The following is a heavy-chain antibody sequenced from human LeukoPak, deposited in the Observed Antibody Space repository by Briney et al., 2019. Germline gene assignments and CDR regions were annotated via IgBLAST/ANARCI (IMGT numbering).Heavy chain of an antibody. J-gene: IGHJ4*02. CDR1: GFTFSSHS. Sequence: GGSPRLSCEASGFTFSSHSMNWVRQAPGKGLEWVSYITSTSRSTYYADSVKGRFTISRDNAKNSLYLQMNSLGDEDTAVYYCARDGPVAGTPFDFWGRGTLVTVSS. CDR2: ITSTSRST. V-gene: IGHV3-48*02. D-gene: IGHD6-19*01. CDR3: ARDGPVAGTPFDF.